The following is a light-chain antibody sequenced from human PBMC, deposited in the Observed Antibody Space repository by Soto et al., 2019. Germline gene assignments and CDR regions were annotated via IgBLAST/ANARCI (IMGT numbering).Light chain of an antibody. CDR2: ETP. CDR3: QQYGSYPLT. CDR1: QSVDSSY. Sequence: EVVLTQSPGALSLSPGERATLSCRASQSVDSSYFAWYQQRPGQAPRLLIYETPSRATGIPDRFSGSGSGTDFTLTVSRLEPEDFAVYFCQQYGSYPLTFGGGTKVEIK. J-gene: IGKJ4*01. V-gene: IGKV3-20*01.